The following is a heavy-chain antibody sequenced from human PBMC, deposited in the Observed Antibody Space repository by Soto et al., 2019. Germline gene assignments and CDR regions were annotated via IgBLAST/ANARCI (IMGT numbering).Heavy chain of an antibody. Sequence: QLQLQESGPGLVKPSETLSLTCTVSGGSISSSSYYWGWIRQPPGKGLEWIGSIYYSGSTYYNPSLKSRVTISVDTSKNQFSLKLSSVTAADTAVYYCARQREYSSSPTPIVYWGQGTLVTVSS. CDR2: IYYSGST. CDR1: GGSISSSSYY. V-gene: IGHV4-39*01. CDR3: ARQREYSSSPTPIVY. D-gene: IGHD6-6*01. J-gene: IGHJ4*02.